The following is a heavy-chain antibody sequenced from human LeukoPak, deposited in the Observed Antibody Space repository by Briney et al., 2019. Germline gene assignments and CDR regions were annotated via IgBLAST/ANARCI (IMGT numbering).Heavy chain of an antibody. V-gene: IGHV3-21*01. D-gene: IGHD6-19*01. J-gene: IGHJ4*02. CDR3: ARDREYSSGYLDY. Sequence: GGSLRLSCAASGFTFSSYSMNWVRQAPGKGLEWVSSISSSSSYIYYADSVKGRFTISRDNAKNSLYLRMNSLRAEDTAVYYCARDREYSSGYLDYWGQGTLVTVSS. CDR2: ISSSSSYI. CDR1: GFTFSSYS.